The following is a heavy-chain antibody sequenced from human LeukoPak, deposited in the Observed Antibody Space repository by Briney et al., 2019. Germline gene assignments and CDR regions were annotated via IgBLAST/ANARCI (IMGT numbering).Heavy chain of an antibody. CDR2: INHSGST. V-gene: IGHV4-34*01. D-gene: IGHD3-9*01. CDR3: ARHRAYYDIFAY. Sequence: SETLSLTCAVYGGSFSGYYWSWIRQPPGKGLEWIGEINHSGSTNYNPSLKSRVTISADTSKNQFSLKLSSVTAADTAVYYCARHRAYYDIFAYWGQGTLVTVSS. CDR1: GGSFSGYY. J-gene: IGHJ4*02.